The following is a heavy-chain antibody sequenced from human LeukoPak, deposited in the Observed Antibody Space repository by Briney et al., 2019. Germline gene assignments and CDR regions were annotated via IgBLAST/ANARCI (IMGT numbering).Heavy chain of an antibody. D-gene: IGHD6-13*01. Sequence: GGSLRLSCAASGFTFSSYEMNWVRQAPGKGLEWVSYISTSGSSIYYADSVKGRFTISRDNAKNSLYLQMNSLRAEDTAVYYCATSRGSWPDYFDYWGQGTLVTVSS. V-gene: IGHV3-48*03. CDR1: GFTFSSYE. CDR3: ATSRGSWPDYFDY. J-gene: IGHJ4*02. CDR2: ISTSGSSI.